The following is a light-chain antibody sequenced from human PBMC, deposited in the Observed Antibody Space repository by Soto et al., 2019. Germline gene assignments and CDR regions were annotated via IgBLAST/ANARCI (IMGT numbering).Light chain of an antibody. CDR3: LSYDNILSGPL. CDR2: KNN. Sequence: SVLTQPPSVSGAPGQTITMSCTGSGSNVGASYDVHWYQVLPGAGPRLLIYKNNNRPSGVPDRFSGSKSGTSASLAITGLRAEDEADYYCLSYDNILSGPLFGGGTKVTVL. CDR1: GSNVGASYD. J-gene: IGLJ3*02. V-gene: IGLV1-40*01.